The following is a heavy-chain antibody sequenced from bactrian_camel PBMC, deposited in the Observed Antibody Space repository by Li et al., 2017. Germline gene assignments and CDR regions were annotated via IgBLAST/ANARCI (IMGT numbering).Heavy chain of an antibody. V-gene: IGHV3S53*01. Sequence: VQLVESGGGSVQPGGSLTLSCAGTGMFFITYCMAWFRQAPGKEREEVASTNVDGTLNYADSVKGRFAITKDNAKNSLYLQMDSLKPEDTAMYYCAADSRGSWYCPTLFRLGEFNVWGQGTQVTVS. CDR2: TNVDGTL. CDR1: GMFFITYC. D-gene: IGHD6*01. CDR3: AADSRGSWYCPTLFRLGEFNV. J-gene: IGHJ4*01.